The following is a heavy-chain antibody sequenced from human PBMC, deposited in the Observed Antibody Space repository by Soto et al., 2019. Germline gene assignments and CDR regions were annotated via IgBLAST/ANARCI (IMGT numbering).Heavy chain of an antibody. CDR2: ISNRGNKT. J-gene: IGHJ4*02. CDR1: GFTFGAYA. V-gene: IGHV3-23*01. Sequence: EVQLLESGGGLVQPGGSLRLSCVGSGFTFGAYAMSWVRQAPGKGLEWVSGISNRGNKTYYADSVKGRFTVSRDNSKNIMYLKMSTRRGDDTATYYCATTSLLSCRDGGCYSGADNWGQGVLVAVSA. D-gene: IGHD2-15*01. CDR3: ATTSLLSCRDGGCYSGADN.